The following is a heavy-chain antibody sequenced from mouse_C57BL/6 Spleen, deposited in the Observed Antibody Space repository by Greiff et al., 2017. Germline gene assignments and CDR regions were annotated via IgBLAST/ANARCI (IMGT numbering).Heavy chain of an antibody. J-gene: IGHJ2*01. D-gene: IGHD3-1*01. Sequence: QVQLKESGPELVKPGASVKLSCKASGYTFTSYDINWVKQRPGQGLEWIGWFYPRDGSTKYNEKFKGKATLTVDTSSSTAYMELHSLTSEDSAVYFCARGRSQFGNFDYWGQGTTLTVSS. CDR1: GYTFTSYD. CDR2: FYPRDGST. V-gene: IGHV1-85*01. CDR3: ARGRSQFGNFDY.